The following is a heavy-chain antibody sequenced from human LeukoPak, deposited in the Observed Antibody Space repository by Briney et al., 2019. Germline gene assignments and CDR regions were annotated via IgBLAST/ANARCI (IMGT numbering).Heavy chain of an antibody. CDR1: GGTFSSYA. J-gene: IGHJ6*03. Sequence: GASVKVSCKASGGTFSSYAISWVRQAPGQGLEWMGGIIPIFGTANYAQKFQGRVTITADESTSTAYMELSSLRSEDTAVYYCARVKKHYDFWSGYYTGYYYYYMDVWGKGTTVTVSS. V-gene: IGHV1-69*13. CDR3: ARVKKHYDFWSGYYTGYYYYYMDV. CDR2: IIPIFGTA. D-gene: IGHD3-3*01.